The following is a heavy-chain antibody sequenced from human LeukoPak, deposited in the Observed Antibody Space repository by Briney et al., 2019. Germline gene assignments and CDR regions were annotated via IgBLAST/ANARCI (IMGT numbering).Heavy chain of an antibody. D-gene: IGHD2-15*01. CDR3: ARAPERYCSGGSCYSRDAFDI. CDR1: GFTFSSYS. CDR2: ISSSSSYI. J-gene: IGHJ3*02. Sequence: SGGSLRLSCAASGFTFSSYSMNWVHQAPGKGLEWVSSISSSSSYIYYADSVKGRFTISRDNAKNSLYLQMNSLRAEDTAVYYCARAPERYCSGGSCYSRDAFDIWGQGTMVTVSS. V-gene: IGHV3-21*01.